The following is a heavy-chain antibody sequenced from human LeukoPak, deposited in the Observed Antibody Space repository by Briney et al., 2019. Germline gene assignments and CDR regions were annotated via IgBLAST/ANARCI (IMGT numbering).Heavy chain of an antibody. V-gene: IGHV1-8*01. CDR3: ARAFYSSSSGGGSYFDY. J-gene: IGHJ4*01. Sequence: GASVKVSCTPSGYTFTSFDINWVRQAPGQGLEWMGYLNPNNGTTGYAQKFQGRVTLTRDTSRGTAYMEVNSLKSDDTAIYFCARAFYSSSSGGGSYFDYWGLGTMVTVSS. D-gene: IGHD6-6*01. CDR2: LNPNNGTT. CDR1: GYTFTSFD.